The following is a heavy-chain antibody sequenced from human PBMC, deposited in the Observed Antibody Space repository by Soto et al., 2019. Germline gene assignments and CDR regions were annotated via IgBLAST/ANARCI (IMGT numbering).Heavy chain of an antibody. Sequence: QVQLVESGGGVVQPGRSLRLSCVASGFTFSSYGMHWVRQAPGKGLEWVAVISYDGSNKYYADSVKGRFTISRDNSKNTVYLQMKSLRAEDTAVYYCAKDTVVRNYYYYGMDVWGQGTTVTVSS. V-gene: IGHV3-30*18. CDR3: AKDTVVRNYYYYGMDV. CDR2: ISYDGSNK. D-gene: IGHD4-17*01. CDR1: GFTFSSYG. J-gene: IGHJ6*02.